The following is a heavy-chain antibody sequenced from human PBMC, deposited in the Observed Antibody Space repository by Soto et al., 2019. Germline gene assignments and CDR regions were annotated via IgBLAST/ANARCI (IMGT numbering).Heavy chain of an antibody. J-gene: IGHJ5*02. CDR1: GFSFSTFW. CDR3: LSGNSPSST. CDR2: INQDGSEK. D-gene: IGHD5-12*01. V-gene: IGHV3-7*02. Sequence: PGGSLRLSCVTSGFSFSTFWLNWVRQAPGKGLEWVANINQDGSEKYYVDSVKGRFTISRDNAQSSLYLQMNSLRVEDTAVYYSLSGNSPSSTWGQGTLVTVSS.